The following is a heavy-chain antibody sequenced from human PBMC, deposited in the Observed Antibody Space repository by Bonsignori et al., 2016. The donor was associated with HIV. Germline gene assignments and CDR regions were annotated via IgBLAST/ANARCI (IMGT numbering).Heavy chain of an antibody. J-gene: IGHJ6*03. Sequence: QLQLQESGPGLVKPSETLSLTCTVSGGSISSSSYYWGWIRQPPGKGLEWIGSIYYSGSTYYNPSLKSRVTISVDTSKNQFSLKLSSVTAADTAVYYCARDKEFGHYYYYYMTSGAKGP. CDR3: ARDKEFGHYYYYYMTS. CDR1: GGSISSSSYY. V-gene: IGHV4-39*07. CDR2: IYYSGST. D-gene: IGHD3-10*01.